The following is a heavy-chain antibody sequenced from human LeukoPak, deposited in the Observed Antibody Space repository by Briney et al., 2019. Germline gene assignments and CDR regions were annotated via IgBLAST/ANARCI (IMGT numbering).Heavy chain of an antibody. V-gene: IGHV3-11*04. CDR1: GFTLSDYY. CDR3: ARYSPSTHAFDY. Sequence: PGGSLRLSCAAPGFTLSDYYMSWVRQAPGEGLGWVSYISSSGSTIYYADSVKGRFTISRDNAKNSLYLQMNSLRAEDTAVYYCARYSPSTHAFDYWGQGTLVTVSS. D-gene: IGHD2-15*01. J-gene: IGHJ4*02. CDR2: ISSSGSTI.